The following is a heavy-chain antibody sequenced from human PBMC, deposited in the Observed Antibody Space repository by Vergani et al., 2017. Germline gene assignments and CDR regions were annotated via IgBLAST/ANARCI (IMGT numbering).Heavy chain of an antibody. CDR1: GGSISSGSYY. J-gene: IGHJ5*02. V-gene: IGHV4-61*02. Sequence: QVQLQESGPGLVKPSQTLSLTCTVSGGSISSGSYYWSWIRQPAGKGLEWIGRIYTSGSTNYNPSLKSRVTISVDTSKNQFSLKLSSVTAADTAVYYCARVGSFCSGGSCYNWFDPWGQGTLVTVSS. CDR2: IYTSGST. D-gene: IGHD2-15*01. CDR3: ARVGSFCSGGSCYNWFDP.